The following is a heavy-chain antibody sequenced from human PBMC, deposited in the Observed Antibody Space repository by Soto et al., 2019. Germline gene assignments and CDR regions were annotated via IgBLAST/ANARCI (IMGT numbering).Heavy chain of an antibody. Sequence: HPGGSLRLSCAASGFTFSSYAMSWVRQAPGKGLEWVSAISGSGGSTYYADSVKGRFTISRDNSKNTLYLQMNSLRAEDTAVYYCAKDVRRYFDWFYGIDVWGQGTTVTVYS. CDR3: AKDVRRYFDWFYGIDV. CDR1: GFTFSSYA. J-gene: IGHJ6*02. D-gene: IGHD3-9*01. V-gene: IGHV3-23*01. CDR2: ISGSGGST.